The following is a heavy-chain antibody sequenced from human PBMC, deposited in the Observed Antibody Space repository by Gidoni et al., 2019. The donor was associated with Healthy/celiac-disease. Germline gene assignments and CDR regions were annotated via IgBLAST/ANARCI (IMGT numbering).Heavy chain of an antibody. D-gene: IGHD3-22*01. J-gene: IGHJ3*02. CDR3: ARHFAIGGCDAFDI. CDR2: IYYSGST. V-gene: IGHV4-39*01. CDR1: GGSITSSSYY. Sequence: QLQLQESGPGLVKPSETLSLTCTVSGGSITSSSYYWDWIRQPPGKGLEWIGSIYYSGSTYYNPSLKSRVTISVDTSKNQFSLKLSSVTAADTAVYYCARHFAIGGCDAFDIWGQGTMVTVSS.